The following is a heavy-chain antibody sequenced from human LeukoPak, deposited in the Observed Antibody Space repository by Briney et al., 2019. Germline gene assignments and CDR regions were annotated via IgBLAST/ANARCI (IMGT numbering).Heavy chain of an antibody. CDR2: VLGSGVPT. V-gene: IGHV3-23*01. Sequence: GGSLRLSCTASGITFSKYGMSWVRQAPGKGLEWVATVLGSGVPTYYADSVKGRFTISRDNSKNTLYLQVNSLRAEDTAVYYCARHYGDYVQGDYWGQGTLVTVSS. D-gene: IGHD4-17*01. CDR1: GITFSKYG. J-gene: IGHJ4*02. CDR3: ARHYGDYVQGDY.